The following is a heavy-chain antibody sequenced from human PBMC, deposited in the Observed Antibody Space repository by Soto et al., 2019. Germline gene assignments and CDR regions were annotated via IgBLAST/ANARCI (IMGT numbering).Heavy chain of an antibody. D-gene: IGHD3-9*01. V-gene: IGHV4-59*08. CDR1: GASVSNYY. CDR2: IHSSGDT. CDR3: ARHGKGAKGTGFLDY. Sequence: PSETLSLTCTVSGASVSNYYWSWIRQPPEKGLEWLGFIHSSGDTHYNSSLKSRVTLSVDTSKNQLSLKFGSVTAADTAVYYCARHGKGAKGTGFLDYWGQGALVTVS. J-gene: IGHJ4*02.